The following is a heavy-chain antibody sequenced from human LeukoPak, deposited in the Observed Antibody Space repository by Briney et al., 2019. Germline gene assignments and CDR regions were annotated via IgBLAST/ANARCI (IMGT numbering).Heavy chain of an antibody. CDR1: GGSFSGYY. V-gene: IGHV4-34*01. D-gene: IGHD3-3*01. J-gene: IGHJ5*02. CDR2: INHSGST. Sequence: SETLSLTCAVYGGSFSGYYWGWIRQPPGKGLEWIGEINHSGSTNYNPSLKSRVTISVDTSKNQFSLKLSSVTAADTAVYYCARDAITIFGVTRLNWFDPWGQGTLVTVSS. CDR3: ARDAITIFGVTRLNWFDP.